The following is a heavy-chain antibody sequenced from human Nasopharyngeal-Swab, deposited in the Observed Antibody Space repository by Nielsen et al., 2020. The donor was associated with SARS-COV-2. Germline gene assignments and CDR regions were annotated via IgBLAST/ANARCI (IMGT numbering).Heavy chain of an antibody. CDR2: ISAYNGNT. CDR3: ARDHSPIFCSSTSCHLYYYYGMDV. D-gene: IGHD2-2*01. V-gene: IGHV1-18*01. CDR1: GGTFSSYG. Sequence: ASVKVSCKASGGTFSSYGISWVRQAPGQGLEWMGWISAYNGNTNYAQKLQGRVTMTTDTSTSTAYMELRSLRSDDTAVYYCARDHSPIFCSSTSCHLYYYYGMDVWGQGTTVTVSS. J-gene: IGHJ6*02.